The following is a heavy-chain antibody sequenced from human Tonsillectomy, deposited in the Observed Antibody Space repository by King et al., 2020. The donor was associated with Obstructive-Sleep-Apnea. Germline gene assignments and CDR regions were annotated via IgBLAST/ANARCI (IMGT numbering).Heavy chain of an antibody. Sequence: TLKESGPALVKPTQTLTLTCTFSGFSLTTFGMCVNWLRQPPGKALEWLARIDWDDDKYSSPSLKTRLTISKDTSKNQVVLKMTNMDPVDTATYYCARSHFPNNNSWSGPFDYWGQGTLVTVSS. V-gene: IGHV2-70*11. J-gene: IGHJ4*02. CDR2: IDWDDDK. D-gene: IGHD6-13*01. CDR3: ARSHFPNNNSWSGPFDY. CDR1: GFSLTTFGMC.